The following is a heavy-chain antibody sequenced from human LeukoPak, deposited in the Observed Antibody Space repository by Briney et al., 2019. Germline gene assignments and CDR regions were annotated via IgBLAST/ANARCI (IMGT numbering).Heavy chain of an antibody. CDR1: GGSISSGGYY. V-gene: IGHV4-31*03. D-gene: IGHD5-18*01. J-gene: IGHJ6*03. Sequence: SETLSLTCTVSGGSISSGGYYWSWIRQHPGKGLEWIGYIYYSGSTYYNPSLKSRVTISVDTSKNQFSLKLCSVTAADTAVYYCARAARGNGTLWNYYYYMDVWGKGTTVTVSS. CDR3: ARAARGNGTLWNYYYYMDV. CDR2: IYYSGST.